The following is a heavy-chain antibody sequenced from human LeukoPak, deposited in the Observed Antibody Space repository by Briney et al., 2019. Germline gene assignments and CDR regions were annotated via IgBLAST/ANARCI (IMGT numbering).Heavy chain of an antibody. CDR3: ASPLGY. CDR2: INHSGST. CDR1: GGSISTYY. V-gene: IGHV4-34*01. Sequence: PSETLSLTCTVSGGSISTYYWTWIRQPPGKGLEWIGEINHSGSTNYNPSLKSRVTISVDTSKNQFSLKLSSVTAADAAVYYCASPLGYWGQGTLVTVSS. J-gene: IGHJ4*02.